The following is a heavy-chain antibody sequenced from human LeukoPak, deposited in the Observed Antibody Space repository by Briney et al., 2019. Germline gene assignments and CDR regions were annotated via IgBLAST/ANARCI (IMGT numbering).Heavy chain of an antibody. J-gene: IGHJ4*02. Sequence: AGGSLRLSCAASGFTVSSNYMSWVRQAPGKGLEWVSVIYSGGSTYYADSVKGRFTISRDNSKNTLYLQMNSLRAEDTAVYYCARDPDYYDSRGSLGAYWGQGTLVTVSS. D-gene: IGHD3-22*01. CDR2: IYSGGST. CDR3: ARDPDYYDSRGSLGAY. CDR1: GFTVSSNY. V-gene: IGHV3-53*01.